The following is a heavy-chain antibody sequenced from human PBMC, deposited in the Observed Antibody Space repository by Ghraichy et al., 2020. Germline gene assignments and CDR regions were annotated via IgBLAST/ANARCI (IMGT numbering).Heavy chain of an antibody. CDR1: GVSANSIDFY. D-gene: IGHD2-21*01. Sequence: SETLSLTCTVSGVSANSIDFYWGLIRHSLGKGLECIRTFYHPFRPSYYNPSLKSRATISVDTSRNQFSPTLASVTATDTAIYYCASAYCDDNVCHTGSFDTWKQGTKVTVSS. V-gene: IGHV4-39*01. CDR2: FYHPFRPS. CDR3: ASAYCDDNVCHTGSFDT. J-gene: IGHJ5*02.